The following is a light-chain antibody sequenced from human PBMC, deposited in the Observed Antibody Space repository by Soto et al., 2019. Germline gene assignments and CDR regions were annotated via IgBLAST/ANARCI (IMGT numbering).Light chain of an antibody. CDR3: QQSYSSPET. CDR1: QSVSSSY. Sequence: EIVLTQSPGTLSLSPGERATLSCRASQSVSSSYLAWYQQKPGQAPRLLIYGASSRATGIPDRFSGSGSGTDFTLTISRLEPEDFAVYYCQQSYSSPETFGQGTKVEIK. CDR2: GAS. J-gene: IGKJ1*01. V-gene: IGKV3-20*01.